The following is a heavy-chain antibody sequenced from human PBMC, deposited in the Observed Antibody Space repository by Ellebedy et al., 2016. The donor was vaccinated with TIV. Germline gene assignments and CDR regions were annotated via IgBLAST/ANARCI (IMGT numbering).Heavy chain of an antibody. V-gene: IGHV4-34*01. Sequence: MPSETLSLTCTVDGGSFSGYFWSWIRQPPGKGLEWIGEINHSGRTNYNPSLKSRVTMSVDMSKKQISLKLTSVTADDTAIYYCARPYSYVDAALDYWGQGTLVSVSA. CDR2: INHSGRT. CDR1: GGSFSGYF. CDR3: ARPYSYVDAALDY. J-gene: IGHJ4*02. D-gene: IGHD5-12*01.